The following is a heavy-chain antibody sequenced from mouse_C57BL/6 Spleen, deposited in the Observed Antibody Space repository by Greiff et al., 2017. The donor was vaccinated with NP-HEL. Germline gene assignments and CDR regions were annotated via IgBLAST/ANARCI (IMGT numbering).Heavy chain of an antibody. V-gene: IGHV1-64*01. CDR1: GYIFTSYW. D-gene: IGHD1-1*01. Sequence: QVQLQQPGAELVKPGASVKLSCKASGYIFTSYWMHWVKQRPGQGLEWIGMIHPNSGSTNYNEKFKNKATLTVDKSSSTAYMQLSGLTSEDSGGYYVAIITTVVNWYFDVWGTGTTVTVSS. CDR2: IHPNSGST. CDR3: AIITTVVNWYFDV. J-gene: IGHJ1*03.